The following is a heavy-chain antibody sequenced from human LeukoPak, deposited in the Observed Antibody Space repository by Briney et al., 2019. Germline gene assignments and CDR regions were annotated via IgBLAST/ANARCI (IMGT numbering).Heavy chain of an antibody. CDR1: GFTFSSYS. Sequence: GGSLRLSCAASGFTFSSYSMNWVRQAPGKGLEWVSSISSSGSYIYYADSVKGRFTISRDNAKNSLYLQMNSLRAEDTAVYYCARCSSSWSYYFDYWGQGTLVTVSS. D-gene: IGHD6-13*01. V-gene: IGHV3-21*01. J-gene: IGHJ4*02. CDR2: ISSSGSYI. CDR3: ARCSSSWSYYFDY.